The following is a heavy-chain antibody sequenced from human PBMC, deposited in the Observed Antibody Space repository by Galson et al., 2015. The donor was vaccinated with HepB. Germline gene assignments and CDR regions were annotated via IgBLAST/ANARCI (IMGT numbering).Heavy chain of an antibody. CDR2: IWYDGSNK. J-gene: IGHJ6*02. D-gene: IGHD2-8*01. Sequence: SLRLSCAASGFSFSSYGMQWVRQAPGKGLEWVAVIWYDGSNKYYADSVKGRFTISRDNSKNTLYLQMNSLRAEDTAVYYCARDARGGVRRYYYGMDVWGQGTTVTVSS. CDR3: ARDARGGVRRYYYGMDV. CDR1: GFSFSSYG. V-gene: IGHV3-33*08.